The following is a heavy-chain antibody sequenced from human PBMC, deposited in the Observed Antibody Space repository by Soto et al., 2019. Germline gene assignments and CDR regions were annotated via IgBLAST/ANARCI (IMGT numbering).Heavy chain of an antibody. V-gene: IGHV4-39*07. CDR3: ARSPQYYTPGSSPFDY. CDR2: IYDSGTT. J-gene: IGHJ4*03. D-gene: IGHD3-3*01. Sequence: SETLSLTCTVSGGSISSGDYYWGRVRQPPGKGLEWVGSIYDSGTTYYNPSLRSRVTISADTSKNQFSLSLTSVTAADTAVYYCARSPQYYTPGSSPFDYWGPGTMVTVSS. CDR1: GGSISSGDYY.